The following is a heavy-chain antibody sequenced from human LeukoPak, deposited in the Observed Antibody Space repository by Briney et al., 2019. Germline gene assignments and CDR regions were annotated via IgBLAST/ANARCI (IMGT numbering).Heavy chain of an antibody. D-gene: IGHD3/OR15-3a*01. J-gene: IGHJ5*02. CDR1: GDSISSNH. Sequence: PSETLSLTCIVSGDSISSNHWSWIRQPPGKGLQWIGNVYNSGNTNYNTNYNPSLNSRVTISVDMSKNQFSLKLSSVTPADTAVYYCARAQYDFWNGYYDCNKCFDPWGQGTRVTVSS. CDR2: VYNSGNTNYNT. CDR3: ARAQYDFWNGYYDCNKCFDP. V-gene: IGHV4-59*01.